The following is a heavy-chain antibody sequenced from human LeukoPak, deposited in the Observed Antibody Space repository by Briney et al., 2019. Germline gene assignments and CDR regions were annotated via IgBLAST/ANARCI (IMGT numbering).Heavy chain of an antibody. D-gene: IGHD3-3*02. V-gene: IGHV1-69*01. CDR3: VRPDRIFGVPAAFDA. Sequence: SVKVSCKASGGSFSDYPINWVRQAPGQGLEWLGGIIPKYSASNYAQAFQGRVTITADESTNTVYVEMSGLGPDDTAVYYCVRPDRIFGVPAAFDAWGQGTLVAVSS. CDR2: IIPKYSAS. CDR1: GGSFSDYP. J-gene: IGHJ3*01.